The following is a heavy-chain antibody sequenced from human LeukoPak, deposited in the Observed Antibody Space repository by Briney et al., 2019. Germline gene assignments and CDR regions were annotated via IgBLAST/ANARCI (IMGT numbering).Heavy chain of an antibody. CDR1: GYSISSGYY. CDR2: IYHSGST. D-gene: IGHD3-22*01. J-gene: IGHJ4*02. V-gene: IGHV4-38-2*02. Sequence: SETLSLTCTVSGYSISSGYYWGWIRQPPGKGLELIGSIYHSGSTYYNPSLKSRVTISVDTSKNQFSLKLSSVTAADTAVYFCARVYYDSSGYYYRGLYYFDYWGQGTLVTVSS. CDR3: ARVYYDSSGYYYRGLYYFDY.